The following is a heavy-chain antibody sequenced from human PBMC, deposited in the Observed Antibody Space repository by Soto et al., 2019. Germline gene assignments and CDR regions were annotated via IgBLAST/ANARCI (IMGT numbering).Heavy chain of an antibody. CDR3: ANVPIWCSSTSCYTEGFDY. V-gene: IGHV3-23*01. CDR2: ISAGGST. CDR1: GFTFSDYA. Sequence: GGSLRLSCTASGFTFSDYAMSWVRQPPGKGLEWVSVISAGGSTYYADSVKGRFTVSRANSKNTLYLQMNSLRAEDTAVYYCANVPIWCSSTSCYTEGFDYWGQGTLVTVSS. J-gene: IGHJ4*02. D-gene: IGHD2-2*02.